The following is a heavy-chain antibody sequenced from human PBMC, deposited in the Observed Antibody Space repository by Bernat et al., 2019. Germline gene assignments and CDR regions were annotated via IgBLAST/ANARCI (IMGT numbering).Heavy chain of an antibody. D-gene: IGHD1/OR15-1a*01. V-gene: IGHV2-70*04. CDR1: GFSLSTSGVG. CDR3: ARIGTSTGTFYFDS. J-gene: IGHJ4*02. Sequence: QITLKESGPTLVKPTQTLTLTCTFSGFSLSTSGVGVGWIRQPPGKALEWLARIDWDDDKFYSTSLQTRLTISKDTSKNQVVLTMTNMDPMDTATYYCARIGTSTGTFYFDSWGQGTLVTVSS. CDR2: IDWDDDK.